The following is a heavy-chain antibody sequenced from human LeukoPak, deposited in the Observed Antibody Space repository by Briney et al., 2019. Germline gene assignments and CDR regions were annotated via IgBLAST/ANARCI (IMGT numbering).Heavy chain of an antibody. CDR1: GYTLTELS. CDR2: INPSGGST. V-gene: IGHV1-46*01. Sequence: ASVKVSCKVSGYTLTELSMHWVRQAPGQGLEWMGIINPSGGSTSYAQKFQGRVTMTRDMSTSTVYMELSSLRSEDTAVYYCARESCSGGSCWVDIWGQGTMVTVFS. D-gene: IGHD2-15*01. J-gene: IGHJ3*02. CDR3: ARESCSGGSCWVDI.